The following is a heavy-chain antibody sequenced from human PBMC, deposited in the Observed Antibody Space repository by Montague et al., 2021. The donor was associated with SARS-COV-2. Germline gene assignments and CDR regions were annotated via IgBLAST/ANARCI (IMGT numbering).Heavy chain of an antibody. V-gene: IGHV4-39*01. CDR2: IYYSGST. D-gene: IGHD3-22*01. Sequence: SETRSLTCTVSGGSISSSSYYWGWIRQPPGKGLEWIGSIYYSGSTYYTLSLKSRVTISVDKSKNQFSLKLSSVTAADTAVYYCARFPTSYYYDSKAAPATPDAFDIWGQGTMVTVSS. J-gene: IGHJ3*02. CDR3: ARFPTSYYYDSKAAPATPDAFDI. CDR1: GGSISSSSYY.